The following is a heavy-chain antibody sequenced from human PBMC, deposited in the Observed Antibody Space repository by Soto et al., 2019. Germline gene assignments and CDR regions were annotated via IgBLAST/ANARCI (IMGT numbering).Heavy chain of an antibody. Sequence: GGSLRLSCETSGFPFGIYTMNWVRQAPGKGLEWVSSISSSGTYIDYADSVEGRFAISRDDAKNSVFLEMTSLRVDDTAVYYCAREGNYHELWGQGTLVTLSS. J-gene: IGHJ4*02. D-gene: IGHD1-7*01. CDR1: GFPFGIYT. V-gene: IGHV3-21*01. CDR2: ISSSGTYI. CDR3: AREGNYHEL.